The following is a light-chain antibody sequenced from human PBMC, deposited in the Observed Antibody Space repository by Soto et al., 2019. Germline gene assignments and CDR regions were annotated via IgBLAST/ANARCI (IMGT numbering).Light chain of an antibody. V-gene: IGKV3-20*01. CDR2: NAS. CDR3: HQYSNSPLT. CDR1: QSVSSTY. Sequence: EIVLTQSPGTLSLSPGERATLSCRASQSVSSTYLAWYQRKPGQPPSLLIYNASTRATGLPDRFSGSGSGTDFTLTISRLEPEDFAVFYCHQYSNSPLTFGGGTKVEIK. J-gene: IGKJ4*01.